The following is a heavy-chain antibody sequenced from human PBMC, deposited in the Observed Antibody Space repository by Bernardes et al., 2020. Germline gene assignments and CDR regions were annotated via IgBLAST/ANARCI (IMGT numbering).Heavy chain of an antibody. CDR2: INHSGST. CDR1: GGSFSGYY. J-gene: IGHJ4*02. CDR3: ARVGGNIRPYNWNYAGYFDY. Sequence: SETLSLTCAVYGGSFSGYYWSWIRQPPGKGLEWIGEINHSGSTNYNPSLKSRVTISVDTSKNQFSLKLSSVTAADTAVYYCARVGGNIRPYNWNYAGYFDYWGQGTLVTVSS. D-gene: IGHD1-7*01. V-gene: IGHV4-34*01.